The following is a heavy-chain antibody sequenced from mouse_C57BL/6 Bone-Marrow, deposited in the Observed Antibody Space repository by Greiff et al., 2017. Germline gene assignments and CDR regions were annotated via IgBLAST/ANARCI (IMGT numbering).Heavy chain of an antibody. CDR2: ISDGGSYT. Sequence: EVKVVESGGGLVKPGGSLKLSCAASGFTFSSYAMSWVRQTPEKRLEWVATISDGGSYTYYPDNVKGRFTISRDNAKNNLYLQMSHLKSEDTAMYYCARDLGGYWGQGTTLTVSS. V-gene: IGHV5-4*01. J-gene: IGHJ2*01. CDR1: GFTFSSYA. D-gene: IGHD1-1*02. CDR3: ARDLGGY.